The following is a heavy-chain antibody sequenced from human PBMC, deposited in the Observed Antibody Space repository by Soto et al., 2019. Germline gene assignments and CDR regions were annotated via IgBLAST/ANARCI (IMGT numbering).Heavy chain of an antibody. CDR3: AKDVTGNTVPGVVNY. CDR2: MSGSGGST. J-gene: IGHJ4*02. D-gene: IGHD1-7*01. V-gene: IGHV3-23*01. CDR1: GFTFSNYA. Sequence: PGGSLRPSCAASGFTFSNYAMSWVRQAPGKGLEWVSAMSGSGGSTYYADSVKGRFTISRDNSKNTLYLQMNSLRAEDTAVYYCAKDVTGNTVPGVVNYWGQGTLVTVSS.